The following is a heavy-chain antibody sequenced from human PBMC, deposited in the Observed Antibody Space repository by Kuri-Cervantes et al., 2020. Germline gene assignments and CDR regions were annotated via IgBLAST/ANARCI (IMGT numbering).Heavy chain of an antibody. CDR1: GGSISSYY. CDR3: ARHEMATTLHDYGDYVSSGDWYFDL. V-gene: IGHV4-4*07. J-gene: IGHJ2*01. D-gene: IGHD4-17*01. CDR2: IYTSGST. Sequence: SETLSLTCTVSGGSISSYYWSWIRQPAGKGLEWIGRIYTSGSTNYNPSLKGRVTISVDTSKNQFSLKLSSVTAADTAVYYCARHEMATTLHDYGDYVSSGDWYFDLWGRGTLVTVSS.